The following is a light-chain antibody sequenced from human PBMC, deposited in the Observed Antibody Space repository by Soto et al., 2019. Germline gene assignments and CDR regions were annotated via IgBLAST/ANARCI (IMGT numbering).Light chain of an antibody. CDR3: QVWDSSTFYV. CDR2: RDS. CDR1: NIGSKN. J-gene: IGLJ1*01. Sequence: SYELTQPLSVSVALGQTARITCGGNNIGSKNVHWYQQKPGQAPVLVIYRDSNRPSGIPERFAGSNSGNTATLTISRAQAGDDADYYCQVWDSSTFYVFGTGTKVTVL. V-gene: IGLV3-9*01.